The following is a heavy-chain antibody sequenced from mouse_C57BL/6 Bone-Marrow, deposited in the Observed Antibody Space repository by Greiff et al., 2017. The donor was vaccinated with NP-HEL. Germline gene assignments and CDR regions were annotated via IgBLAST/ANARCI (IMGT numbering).Heavy chain of an antibody. CDR3: ARLHYDYLYCAMDY. V-gene: IGHV5-6*01. CDR1: GFTFSSYG. CDR2: ISSGGSYT. J-gene: IGHJ4*01. Sequence: EVKLMESGGDLVKPGGSLKLSCAASGFTFSSYGMSWVRQTPDKRLEWVATISSGGSYTYYPDSVKGRFTISRDNAKNTLYLQMSSLKSEDTAMYYCARLHYDYLYCAMDYWGQGTSVTVSS. D-gene: IGHD2-4*01.